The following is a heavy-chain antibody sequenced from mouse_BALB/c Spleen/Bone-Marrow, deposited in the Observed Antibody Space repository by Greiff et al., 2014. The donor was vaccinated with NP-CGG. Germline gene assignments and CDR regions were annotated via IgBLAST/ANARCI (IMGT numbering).Heavy chain of an antibody. V-gene: IGHV1-69*02. CDR3: ARGRTTVVSDY. J-gene: IGHJ2*02. D-gene: IGHD1-1*01. CDR2: TEPSDSYT. Sequence: VQLQQSGAEVVKPGASVKVSCKASGYTFTNYWMQWVEQRPGQGLEWIGETEPSDSYTNYNQDFKGKATLTVDKPSSTAYMQLSSLTSEDSAVYYCARGRTTVVSDYWGQGTSLTVSS. CDR1: GYTFTNYW.